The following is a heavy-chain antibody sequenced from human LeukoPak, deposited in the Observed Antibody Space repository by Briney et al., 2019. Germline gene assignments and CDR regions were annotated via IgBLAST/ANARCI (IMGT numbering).Heavy chain of an antibody. J-gene: IGHJ5*02. CDR3: ARDNSVRDEAWWFNP. CDR1: GYTFTSNY. V-gene: IGHV1-46*01. Sequence: GASVKVSCKAFGYTFTSNYMHWVREAPGQGPEWIGVISPSGGSTTYAQKFQGRVTLTRDMSTSTDYLELSSLRSEDTAVYYCARDNSVRDEAWWFNPWGQGTLVTVSS. CDR2: ISPSGGST. D-gene: IGHD5-24*01.